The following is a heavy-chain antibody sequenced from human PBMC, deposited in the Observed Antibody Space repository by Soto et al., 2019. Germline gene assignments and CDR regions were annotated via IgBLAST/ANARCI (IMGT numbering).Heavy chain of an antibody. V-gene: IGHV3-21*01. CDR2: ISNSGSFI. D-gene: IGHD6-19*01. Sequence: GGSLRLSCAASGFTFSSYSMNWVRQAPGKGLEWVSSISNSGSFIYYADSVKGRFTISRDNAKNSLSLQMNSLRAEDTAVYYCARDLGYSNGWYSFQHWGQGTLVTVSS. J-gene: IGHJ1*01. CDR3: ARDLGYSNGWYSFQH. CDR1: GFTFSSYS.